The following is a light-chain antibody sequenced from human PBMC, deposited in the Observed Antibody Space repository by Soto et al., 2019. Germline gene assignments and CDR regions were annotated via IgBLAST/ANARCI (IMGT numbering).Light chain of an antibody. Sequence: EIVFTQSPATLSFSPGERATLSCRASQSVSSYLAWYQQKPGQAPRLLIYDASNRATGIPARFSGSVSGTDFTLTISSLEPEDFAVYYCQQRSNWWTFGQGTKV. CDR2: DAS. CDR1: QSVSSY. J-gene: IGKJ1*01. CDR3: QQRSNWWT. V-gene: IGKV3-11*01.